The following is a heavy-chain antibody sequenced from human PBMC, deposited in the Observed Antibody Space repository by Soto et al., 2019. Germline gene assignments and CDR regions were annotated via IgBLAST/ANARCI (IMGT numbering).Heavy chain of an antibody. V-gene: IGHV4-39*01. D-gene: IGHD6-13*01. CDR2: IYYSGST. Sequence: QLQLQESGPGLVKPSETLSLTCTVSGGSISSSSYYWGWIRQPPGKGLEWIGSIYYSGSTYYNPSLKSRVTISVDPSKNQFSLKLSSVTAADTAVYYCARLGWGQQLALWFDPWGQGTLVTVSS. CDR1: GGSISSSSYY. CDR3: ARLGWGQQLALWFDP. J-gene: IGHJ5*02.